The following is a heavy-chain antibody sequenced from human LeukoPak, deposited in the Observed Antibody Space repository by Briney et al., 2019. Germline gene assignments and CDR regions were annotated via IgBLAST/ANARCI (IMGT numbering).Heavy chain of an antibody. V-gene: IGHV3-66*02. Sequence: GGSLRLSCAASGITVSSNYMSWVRQAPGKGLEWVSVIYSGGSTYYADSVKGRFTISRDNSKNTLYLQMNSLRAEDTAVYYCTRDRLVTAIRYYYYGMDVWGQGTTVTVSS. CDR2: IYSGGST. CDR3: TRDRLVTAIRYYYYGMDV. D-gene: IGHD2-21*02. CDR1: GITVSSNY. J-gene: IGHJ6*02.